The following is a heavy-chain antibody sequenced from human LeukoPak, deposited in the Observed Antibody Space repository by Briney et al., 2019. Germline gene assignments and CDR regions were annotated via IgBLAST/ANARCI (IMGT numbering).Heavy chain of an antibody. CDR1: GYIFTVYY. J-gene: IGHJ4*02. V-gene: IGHV1-18*04. D-gene: IGHD6-25*01. Sequence: ASVKVSCKASGYIFTVYYMHWLRQAPGQGLEWMGWISAYNGNTNYAQKLQGRVTMTTDTSTSTAYMELRSLRSDDTAVYYCARAVAAPFDNWGQGTLVTVSS. CDR3: ARAVAAPFDN. CDR2: ISAYNGNT.